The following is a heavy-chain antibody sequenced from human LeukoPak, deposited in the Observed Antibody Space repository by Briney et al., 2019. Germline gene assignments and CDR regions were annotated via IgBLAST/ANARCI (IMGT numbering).Heavy chain of an antibody. D-gene: IGHD3-10*01. CDR1: GFTFSSYS. CDR2: ISSSSSYI. J-gene: IGHJ4*02. Sequence: GGSLRLSCAASGFTFSSYSMTWVRQAPGKGLEWVSSISSSSSYIYYADSVKGRFTISRDNAKNSLYLQMNSLRAEDTAVYYCARVLAIVRGVIDYWGQGTLVTVSS. CDR3: ARVLAIVRGVIDY. V-gene: IGHV3-21*01.